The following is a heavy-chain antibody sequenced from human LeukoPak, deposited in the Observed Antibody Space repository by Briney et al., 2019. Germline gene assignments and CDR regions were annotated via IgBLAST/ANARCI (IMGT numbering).Heavy chain of an antibody. J-gene: IGHJ4*02. CDR3: ARDKIVGATHFDS. Sequence: GGSLRLSCAASGFTFSSYWMSWVRQAPGKGLEWVANMRQDGGEIYYVDSVKGRFTISRDNAKNSLHLEMNSLRAEDTAVYYCARDKIVGATHFDSWGQGTPVTVSS. CDR2: MRQDGGEI. V-gene: IGHV3-7*01. CDR1: GFTFSSYW. D-gene: IGHD1-26*01.